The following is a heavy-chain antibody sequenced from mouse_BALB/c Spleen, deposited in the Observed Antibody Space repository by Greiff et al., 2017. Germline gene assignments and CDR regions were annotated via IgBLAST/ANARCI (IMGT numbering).Heavy chain of an antibody. D-gene: IGHD2-4*01. V-gene: IGHV1-54*03. J-gene: IGHJ4*01. Sequence: QVQLQQSGAELVRPGTSVKVSCKASGYAFTNYVIEWVQQRPGQGLEWIGVINPGSGGTNYNEKFKGKATLTADKSSSTAYMQLSSQPSDDSAVYLCTGDYDCALDYWGQGTSVTVSS. CDR3: TGDYDCALDY. CDR2: INPGSGGT. CDR1: GYAFTNYV.